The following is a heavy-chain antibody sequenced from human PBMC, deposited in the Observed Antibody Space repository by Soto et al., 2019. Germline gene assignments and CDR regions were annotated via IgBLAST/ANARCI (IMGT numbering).Heavy chain of an antibody. CDR2: TNPNSGGT. J-gene: IGHJ6*02. Sequence: ASVKVSCKASGYTFTDYYIHWVRQAPGQWLEWMGWTNPNSGGTNYAQKLQGRVTMTTDTYTSTAYMELRSRRSHDTAVYYCGAEGYSGRAARYGMDVWGQETTVTVAS. D-gene: IGHD6-13*01. V-gene: IGHV1-2*02. CDR3: GAEGYSGRAARYGMDV. CDR1: GYTFTDYY.